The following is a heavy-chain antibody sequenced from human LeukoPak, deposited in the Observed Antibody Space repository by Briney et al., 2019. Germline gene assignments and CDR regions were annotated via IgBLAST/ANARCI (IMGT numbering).Heavy chain of an antibody. D-gene: IGHD2-2*01. CDR3: ARAHCSSTSCYVGIFDY. J-gene: IGHJ4*02. Sequence: GASVKVSCKASGYTFTGYYMHWVRQAPGQGLERMGWINPNSGGTNYALKFQGRVTMTRDTSISTAYMELSRLRSDDTAVYYCARAHCSSTSCYVGIFDYWGQGTLVTVSS. CDR2: INPNSGGT. CDR1: GYTFTGYY. V-gene: IGHV1-2*02.